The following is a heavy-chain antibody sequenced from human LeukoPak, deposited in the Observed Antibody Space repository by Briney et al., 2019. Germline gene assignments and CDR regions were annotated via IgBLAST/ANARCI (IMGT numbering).Heavy chain of an antibody. Sequence: GGSLRLSCAASGFTVSSNYMSWVRQAPGKGLEWVSVIYSGGSTSYAGSVKGRFTISRDNSKNTLYLQMNSLRAEDTAVYYCASDYHWGTFDFWGQGTLVTVSS. CDR1: GFTVSSNY. D-gene: IGHD7-27*01. CDR3: ASDYHWGTFDF. J-gene: IGHJ4*02. V-gene: IGHV3-53*01. CDR2: IYSGGST.